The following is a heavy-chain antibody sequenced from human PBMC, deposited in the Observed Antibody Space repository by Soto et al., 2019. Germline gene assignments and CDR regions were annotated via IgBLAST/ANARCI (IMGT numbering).Heavy chain of an antibody. CDR2: ISYDGSNK. CDR3: AKDRRDGGGIDY. CDR1: GFTFSSYG. Sequence: QVQLVESGGGVVQHGRSLRLSCAASGFTFSSYGMHWVRQAPGKGLEWVAVISYDGSNKYYADSVKGRFTISRDNSKNTLYLQMNSQRAEDTAVYYCAKDRRDGGGIDYWGQGTLVTVSS. D-gene: IGHD2-15*01. V-gene: IGHV3-30*18. J-gene: IGHJ4*02.